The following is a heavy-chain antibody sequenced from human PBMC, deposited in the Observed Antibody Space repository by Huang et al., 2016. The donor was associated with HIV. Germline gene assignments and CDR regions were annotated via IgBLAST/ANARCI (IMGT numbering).Heavy chain of an antibody. Sequence: QVQLVQSGAEVKKPGASVKVSCKASGYTFSNYDINWVRQAPGQGLEWRGWMNTNSGNTGYARKFQGRVTMTRSTSISTAYMELSRLRFEDTAVYYCATLPPVNYGRSGGRVRDYWGQGSLVTVSS. CDR2: MNTNSGNT. V-gene: IGHV1-8*01. CDR1: GYTFSNYD. CDR3: ATLPPVNYGRSGGRVRDY. J-gene: IGHJ4*02. D-gene: IGHD2-15*01.